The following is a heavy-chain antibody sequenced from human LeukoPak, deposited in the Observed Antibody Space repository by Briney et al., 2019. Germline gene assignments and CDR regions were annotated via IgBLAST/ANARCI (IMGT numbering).Heavy chain of an antibody. D-gene: IGHD1-26*01. Sequence: ASVKVSRKASGYTFTGYYMHWVRQAPGQGLEWMGWINPNSGGTNYAQKFQGRVTMTRDTSISTAYMELSRLRSDDTAVYYCARDSIVGAETDFDYWGQGTLVTVSS. V-gene: IGHV1-2*02. CDR2: INPNSGGT. J-gene: IGHJ4*02. CDR1: GYTFTGYY. CDR3: ARDSIVGAETDFDY.